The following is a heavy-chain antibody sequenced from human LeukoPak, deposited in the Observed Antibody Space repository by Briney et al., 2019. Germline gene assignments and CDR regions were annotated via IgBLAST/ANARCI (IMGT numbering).Heavy chain of an antibody. J-gene: IGHJ4*02. V-gene: IGHV4-59*01. CDR2: IYYSGST. CDR3: ARDHCSGGSCYSGFDY. D-gene: IGHD2-15*01. Sequence: SETLSLTCTVSGGSISSYYWSWLRQPPGKGLEWIGYIYYSGSTNYNPSLKSRVTISVDTSKDQFSLKLSSVTAADTAVYYCARDHCSGGSCYSGFDYWGQGTLVTVSS. CDR1: GGSISSYY.